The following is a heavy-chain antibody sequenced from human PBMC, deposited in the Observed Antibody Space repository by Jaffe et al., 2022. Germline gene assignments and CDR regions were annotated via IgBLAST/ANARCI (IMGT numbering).Heavy chain of an antibody. CDR1: GFTFSSYG. J-gene: IGHJ3*02. D-gene: IGHD5-18*01. CDR3: AKLGDVDTAMEGEIAFDI. CDR2: IRYDGSNK. Sequence: QVQLVESGGGVVQPGGSLRLSCAASGFTFSSYGMHWVRQAPGKGLEWVAFIRYDGSNKYYADSVKGRFTISRDNSKNTLYLQMNSLRAEDTAVYYCAKLGDVDTAMEGEIAFDIWGQGTMVTVSS. V-gene: IGHV3-30*02.